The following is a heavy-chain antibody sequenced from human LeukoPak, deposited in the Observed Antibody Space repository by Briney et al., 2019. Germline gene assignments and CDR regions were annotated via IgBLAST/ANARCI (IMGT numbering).Heavy chain of an antibody. D-gene: IGHD2-2*02. CDR1: GGSIGTSSYS. J-gene: IGHJ3*02. V-gene: IGHV4-39*07. CDR2: IYYSGST. CDR3: AREGRYCSSTSCYRRSDAFDI. Sequence: SETLSLTCTVSGGSIGTSSYSWGWIRQPPGKGLEWIGNIYYSGSTNYNPSLKSRVTISVDTSKNQFSLKLSSVTAADTAVYYCAREGRYCSSTSCYRRSDAFDIWGQGTMVTVSS.